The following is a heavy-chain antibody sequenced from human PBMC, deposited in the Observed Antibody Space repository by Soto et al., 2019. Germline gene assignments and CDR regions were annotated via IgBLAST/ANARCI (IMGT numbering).Heavy chain of an antibody. CDR2: ISYDGSNK. V-gene: IGHV3-30-3*01. D-gene: IGHD3-22*01. Sequence: QVQLVESGGGVVQPGRSLRLSCAASGFTFSSYAMHWVRQAPGKGLEWVAVISYDGSNKYYADSVKGRFTISRDNSKNTLYLQMNRLTAEDTAVYYCARDLAGVNWAPKYYYDSSGFPGFAFDIWGQGTMVTVSS. J-gene: IGHJ3*02. CDR3: ARDLAGVNWAPKYYYDSSGFPGFAFDI. CDR1: GFTFSSYA.